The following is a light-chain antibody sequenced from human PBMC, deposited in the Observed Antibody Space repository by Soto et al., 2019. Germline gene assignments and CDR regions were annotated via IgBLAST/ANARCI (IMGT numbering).Light chain of an antibody. J-gene: IGKJ4*01. CDR3: QQRSNWPFLT. Sequence: EIVMTQSPATLSVSPGERATLSCRASQSVSSNLAWYQQKPGQAPRLLIYGASTRATGIPARFSGSGSGTDFTLTISSLEPEDFAVYYCQQRSNWPFLTFGGGTKVEIK. V-gene: IGKV3-11*01. CDR2: GAS. CDR1: QSVSSN.